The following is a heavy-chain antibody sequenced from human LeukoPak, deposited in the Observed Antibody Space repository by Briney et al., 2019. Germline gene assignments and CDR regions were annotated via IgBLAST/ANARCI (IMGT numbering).Heavy chain of an antibody. Sequence: ASVKVSYKASGYTFTGYYMHWVRQAPGQGLEWMGWINPNSGGTNYAQKFQGRGTMTGDTSISTAYMELSRPRSDDTAVYYCALVVAAFDAFDIWGQGAMVTVSS. CDR3: ALVVAAFDAFDI. V-gene: IGHV1-2*02. D-gene: IGHD2-15*01. J-gene: IGHJ3*02. CDR2: INPNSGGT. CDR1: GYTFTGYY.